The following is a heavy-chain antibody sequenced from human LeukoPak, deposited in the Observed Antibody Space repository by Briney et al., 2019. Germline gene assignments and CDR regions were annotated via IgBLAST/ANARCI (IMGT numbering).Heavy chain of an antibody. CDR2: IYYSGST. J-gene: IGHJ4*02. CDR3: ARTTRVTTFPGGFDY. CDR1: GGSISSYY. Sequence: PSETLSLTCTVSGGSISSYYWSWIRQPPGKGLEWIGYIYYSGSTNYNPSLKSRVTISVDTSKNQFSLKLSSVTAADTAVYYCARTTRVTTFPGGFDYWGQGTLVTVSS. D-gene: IGHD4-17*01. V-gene: IGHV4-59*08.